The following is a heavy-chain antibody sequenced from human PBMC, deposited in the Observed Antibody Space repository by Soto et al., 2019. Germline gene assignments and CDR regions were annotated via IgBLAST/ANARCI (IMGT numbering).Heavy chain of an antibody. CDR3: ARDAPPEDY. V-gene: IGHV1-18*01. J-gene: IGHJ4*02. CDR2: INAYNGNT. Sequence: QVQLVQSGAEVMKPGASVKVSCKASGYTFTTYAISWVRQAPGQGLEWMGWINAYNGNTNYAQKLQXSXTLXTDTSTSTAYMELRSLRSDDTAVYYCARDAPPEDYWGQGTLVTVSS. CDR1: GYTFTTYA.